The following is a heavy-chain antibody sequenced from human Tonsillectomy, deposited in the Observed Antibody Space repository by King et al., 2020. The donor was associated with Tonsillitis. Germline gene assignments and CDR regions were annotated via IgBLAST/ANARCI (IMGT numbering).Heavy chain of an antibody. CDR2: IYMGGSI. J-gene: IGHJ6*03. V-gene: IGHV4-61*02. CDR1: GGSISSGLYY. CDR3: ASLPSPLMARYFYYYTDV. Sequence: QLQESGPGLVKPSQTLSLTCTVSGGSISSGLYYWSWIRQPAGKGLEWIGRIYMGGSISYNPSLKSRVTISVDTTKNQFSLKLSSVTAADTAVYYCASLPSPLMARYFYYYTDVWGKGTTVTVSS. D-gene: IGHD3-10*01.